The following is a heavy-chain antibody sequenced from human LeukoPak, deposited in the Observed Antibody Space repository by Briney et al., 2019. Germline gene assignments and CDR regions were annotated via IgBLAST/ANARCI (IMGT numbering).Heavy chain of an antibody. J-gene: IGHJ4*02. CDR1: GFTFDDYA. Sequence: GGSLRLSCAASGFTFDDYAMHWVRQAPGKGLEWVSGISWNSGSIGYADSVKGRFTISRDNAKNSLYLQMNSLRAEDTALYYCAKDSLGGYSSSWYYFHYWGQGTLVTVSS. CDR2: ISWNSGSI. CDR3: AKDSLGGYSSSWYYFHY. D-gene: IGHD6-13*01. V-gene: IGHV3-9*01.